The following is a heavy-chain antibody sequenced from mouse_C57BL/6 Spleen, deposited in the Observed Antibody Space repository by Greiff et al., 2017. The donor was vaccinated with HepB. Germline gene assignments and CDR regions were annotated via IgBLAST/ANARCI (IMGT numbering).Heavy chain of an antibody. V-gene: IGHV3-6*01. Sequence: EVQLVESGPGLVKPSQSLSLTCSVTGYSITSGYYWNWIRQFPGNKLEWMGYISYDGSNNYNPSLKNRISITRDTSKNQFFLKLNSVTTEDTATYYCARGERGYAMDYWGQGTSVTVSS. J-gene: IGHJ4*01. CDR1: GYSITSGYY. CDR3: ARGERGYAMDY. CDR2: ISYDGSN.